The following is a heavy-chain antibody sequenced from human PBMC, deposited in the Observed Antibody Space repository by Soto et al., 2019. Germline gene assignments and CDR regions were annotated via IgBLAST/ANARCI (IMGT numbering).Heavy chain of an antibody. CDR2: ISPKSTYR. J-gene: IGHJ4*02. CDR3: ARGGGGGLFEH. V-gene: IGHV3-11*06. D-gene: IGHD2-21*01. CDR1: AFTFSSYW. Sequence: GGSLRLSCAASAFTFSSYWMSWIRQAPGKGLEWLTHISPKSTYRNYADSVKGRFTISRDNTKSSQFLQMNSLGVDDTAVYYCARGGGGGLFEHWGQGVLVTVSS.